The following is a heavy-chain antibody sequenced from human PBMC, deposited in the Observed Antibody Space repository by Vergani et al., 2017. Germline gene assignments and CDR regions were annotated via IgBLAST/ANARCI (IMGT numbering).Heavy chain of an antibody. Sequence: QLQLQESGSGLVKPSQTLSLTCAVSGGSLSSGGYSWSWIRQPPGKGLEWIGYIYHSGSTYYNPSLRSRVTISVDRSKNQFSLKLSSVTAADTAVYYCARGGGQGYSGYDSLYPFDYWGQGTLVTVSS. V-gene: IGHV4-30-2*01. CDR1: GGSLSSGGYS. CDR2: IYHSGST. J-gene: IGHJ4*02. D-gene: IGHD5-12*01. CDR3: ARGGGQGYSGYDSLYPFDY.